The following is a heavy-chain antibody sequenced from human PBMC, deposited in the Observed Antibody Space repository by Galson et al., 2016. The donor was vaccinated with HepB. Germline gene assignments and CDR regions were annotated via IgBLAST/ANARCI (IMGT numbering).Heavy chain of an antibody. Sequence: SETLSLTCAVYGGSLSGYYWSWIRQAPGKGLEWIGEINHSGRSKNNPSPKSRVTMSLDTSKNQISLKLSSVTAADTAVYYCARGHLGGHDFWSGMNGVWFDPWGQGTLVSVSS. V-gene: IGHV4-34*01. CDR2: INHSGRS. CDR3: ARGHLGGHDFWSGMNGVWFDP. D-gene: IGHD3-3*01. J-gene: IGHJ5*02. CDR1: GGSLSGYY.